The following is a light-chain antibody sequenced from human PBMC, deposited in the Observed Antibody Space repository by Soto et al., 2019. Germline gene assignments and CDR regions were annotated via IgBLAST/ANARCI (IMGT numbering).Light chain of an antibody. J-gene: IGKJ2*01. CDR3: QQYGSTPPYT. Sequence: EIVLTQSPGTLSLSPGERATLSCRASQSVSSSYLAWYQQKPGQAPRLLIYGASSRATGIPDRFSGSGSGTDFTLTNSRLKPRAFAVYYCQQYGSTPPYTFGQGTKLENK. V-gene: IGKV3-20*01. CDR2: GAS. CDR1: QSVSSSY.